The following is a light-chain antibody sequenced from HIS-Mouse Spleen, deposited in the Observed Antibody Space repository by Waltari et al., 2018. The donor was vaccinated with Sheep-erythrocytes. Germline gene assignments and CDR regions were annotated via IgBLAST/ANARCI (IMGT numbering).Light chain of an antibody. Sequence: QSALTQPASVSGSPGQSITISCTGTSSDVGSYNLVSWYQQPPGKAPKLMVYEGSKRASGVSNRFSGSKSGNTASLTISGLQAEDEADYYCCSYAGSSPYVVFGGGNQLTVL. CDR2: EGS. CDR3: CSYAGSSPYVV. J-gene: IGLJ2*01. CDR1: SSDVGSYNL. V-gene: IGLV2-23*01.